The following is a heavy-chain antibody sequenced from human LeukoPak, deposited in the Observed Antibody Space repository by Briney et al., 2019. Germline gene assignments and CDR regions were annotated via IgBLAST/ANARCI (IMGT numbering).Heavy chain of an antibody. CDR3: VRDMSGKYSFDY. V-gene: IGHV3-64D*06. CDR1: GFTLTWHV. CDR2: IHHNGGMT. Sequence: GGSLRLSCEASGFTLTWHVMHWVRQAPGKALEYVSFIHHNGGMTSYAESVRGRFTVSRDNSKNTLFLELSSLRTDDTAVYYCVRDMSGKYSFDYWGQGTLVIVST. J-gene: IGHJ4*02. D-gene: IGHD1-26*01.